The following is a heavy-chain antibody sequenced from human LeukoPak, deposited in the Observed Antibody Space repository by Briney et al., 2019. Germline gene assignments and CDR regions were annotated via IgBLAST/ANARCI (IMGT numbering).Heavy chain of an antibody. Sequence: PSETLSLTCAVSGGSISSGGYSWSWIRQPPGKGLEWIGYIYHSGSTYYNPSLKSRVTISVDRSKNQFSLKLSSVTAADTAVYYCATDYIVATIGRVTPNGMDVWGQGTTVTVSS. D-gene: IGHD5-12*01. J-gene: IGHJ6*02. V-gene: IGHV4-30-2*01. CDR2: IYHSGST. CDR3: ATDYIVATIGRVTPNGMDV. CDR1: GGSISSGGYS.